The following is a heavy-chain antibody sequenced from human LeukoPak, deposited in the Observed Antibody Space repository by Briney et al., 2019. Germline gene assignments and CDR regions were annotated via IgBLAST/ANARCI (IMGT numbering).Heavy chain of an antibody. V-gene: IGHV4-59*01. J-gene: IGHJ3*02. CDR1: GGSISSYY. Sequence: SETLSLTCTVSGGSISSYYWSWIRQPPGKGLEWIGYIYYTGSTNYNPSLTSRVTISVDTSKNQFSLKLTSVAAADTAVYYCARGPHWVTGDYDAFDIWGQGTMVTVSS. D-gene: IGHD4-17*01. CDR2: IYYTGST. CDR3: ARGPHWVTGDYDAFDI.